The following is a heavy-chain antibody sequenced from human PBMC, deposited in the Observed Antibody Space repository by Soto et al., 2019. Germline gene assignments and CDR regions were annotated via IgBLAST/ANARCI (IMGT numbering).Heavy chain of an antibody. J-gene: IGHJ4*02. CDR3: ARGQQQLVHDY. Sequence: GGSLRLSCAASGFTFSSYSMNWVRQAPGKGLEWVSYISSSSSTIYYADSVKGRFTISRDNAKNSLYLQMNSLRAEDTAVYYCARGQQQLVHDYWGQGTLVTVSS. CDR2: ISSSSSTI. D-gene: IGHD6-13*01. CDR1: GFTFSSYS. V-gene: IGHV3-48*01.